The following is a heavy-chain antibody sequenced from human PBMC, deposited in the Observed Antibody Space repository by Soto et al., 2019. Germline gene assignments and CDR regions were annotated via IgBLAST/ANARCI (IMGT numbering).Heavy chain of an antibody. Sequence: AGGSLRLSCAASGFPFGENAMSWVRQAPGKGLEWVSTIGTVGGGTSYADFVGGRFTISRDNSRNTLYLQMYGLRAEDTAVYYCAKDAPGSGWLSDYWGLGTLVTVSS. CDR2: IGTVGGGT. J-gene: IGHJ4*02. V-gene: IGHV3-23*01. D-gene: IGHD3-22*01. CDR1: GFPFGENA. CDR3: AKDAPGSGWLSDY.